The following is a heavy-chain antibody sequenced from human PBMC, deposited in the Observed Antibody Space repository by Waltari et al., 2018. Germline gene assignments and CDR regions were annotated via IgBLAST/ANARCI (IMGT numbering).Heavy chain of an antibody. D-gene: IGHD6-13*01. J-gene: IGHJ5*02. CDR1: GYSFINYW. V-gene: IGHV5-51*01. CDR3: ARIWSSKNVSDP. Sequence: EVQLVQSGAEMKKPGESLRISCKGSGYSFINYWVAWVSQMPGKGLEWMGTIYPGDSETRYSPSFQGQVTFSADKSISTAYRQWASLKSSDTAIYYCARIWSSKNVSDPWGQGTLVTVSS. CDR2: IYPGDSET.